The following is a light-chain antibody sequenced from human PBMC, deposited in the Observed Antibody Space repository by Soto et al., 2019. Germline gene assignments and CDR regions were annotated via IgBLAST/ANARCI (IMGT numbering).Light chain of an antibody. Sequence: DIVMTQSPDSLAVSLGERATINCKSSQSVLYSSDNKNYLTWYQQRPGQPPKLLISWASTRESGVPDRFSGSGSGTDFTLTISSLQAKDVAVYYCQQYYTTPWTFGQGTKVEI. CDR1: QSVLYSSDNKNY. V-gene: IGKV4-1*01. J-gene: IGKJ1*01. CDR2: WAS. CDR3: QQYYTTPWT.